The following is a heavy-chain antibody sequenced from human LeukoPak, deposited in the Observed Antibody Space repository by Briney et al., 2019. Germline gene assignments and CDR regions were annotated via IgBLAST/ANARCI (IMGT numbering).Heavy chain of an antibody. CDR1: GFTFSRYW. J-gene: IGHJ4*02. CDR3: VSCGTTTCIIRFDH. D-gene: IGHD2-2*01. CDR2: IKEDGSEK. Sequence: GGSLRLSCAASGFTFSRYWMNWVRQAPGKGLEWVASIKEDGSEKSYVESVKGRFTISRDNAKNSRYLQMNSVRAEDTAVYYCVSCGTTTCIIRFDHWGQGTLVTVSS. V-gene: IGHV3-7*01.